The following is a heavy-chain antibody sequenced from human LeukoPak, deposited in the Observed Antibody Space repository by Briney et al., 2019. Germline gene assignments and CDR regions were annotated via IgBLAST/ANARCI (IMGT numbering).Heavy chain of an antibody. CDR1: GGSISSYY. Sequence: SETLSLTCTVSGGSISSYYWGWIRQPPGKGLEWIGSIHYSGSTNYNPSLKSRVTISVDTSKNQFSLKLSSVTAADTAVYYCARHDSSGLFNPFDYWGQGTLVTVSS. CDR3: ARHDSSGLFNPFDY. J-gene: IGHJ4*02. V-gene: IGHV4-39*01. CDR2: IHYSGST. D-gene: IGHD3-22*01.